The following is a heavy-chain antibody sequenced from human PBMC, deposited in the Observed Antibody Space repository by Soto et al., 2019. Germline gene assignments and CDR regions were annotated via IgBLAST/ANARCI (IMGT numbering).Heavy chain of an antibody. D-gene: IGHD6-6*01. CDR1: GDTFSNYA. V-gene: IGHV1-69*01. J-gene: IGHJ4*02. Sequence: QVQLVQSGAEVKMPGSSVKVSCTASGDTFSNYAISWARQAPGQGLEWMGGIIPVFATPHYAQRFQGRVSITADEATRTVDMELSSLVSDDTAVYYCLREDRSSDYWGQGTLVIVSS. CDR3: LREDRSSDY. CDR2: IIPVFATP.